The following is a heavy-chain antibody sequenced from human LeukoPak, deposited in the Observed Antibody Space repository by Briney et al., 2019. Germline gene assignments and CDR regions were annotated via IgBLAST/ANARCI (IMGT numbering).Heavy chain of an antibody. CDR1: GGSISSYY. CDR2: IYYSGST. J-gene: IGHJ4*02. V-gene: IGHV4-59*01. Sequence: PSETLSLTCTVSGGSISSYYWSWIRQPPGKGLEWIGYIYYSGSTNYNSSLKSRVTISVDTPKNQFSLKLSSVTAADTAVYYCARVTGHYYGSGSCYIYFDYWGQGTLVTVSS. CDR3: ARVTGHYYGSGSCYIYFDY. D-gene: IGHD3-10*01.